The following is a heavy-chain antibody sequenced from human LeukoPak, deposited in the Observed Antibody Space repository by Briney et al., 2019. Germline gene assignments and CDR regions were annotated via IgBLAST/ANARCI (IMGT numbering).Heavy chain of an antibody. CDR1: GYTFTGYY. CDR3: ARGDYYDSSGNNYARK. D-gene: IGHD3-22*01. J-gene: IGHJ4*02. Sequence: ASVKVSCKASGYTFTGYYMHWVRQAPGQGLEWMGWINPNSGGTNYAQKFQGRVTMTRDTSISTVYMELSRLRSDDTAVYYCARGDYYDSSGNNYARKWGQGTLVTVSS. V-gene: IGHV1-2*02. CDR2: INPNSGGT.